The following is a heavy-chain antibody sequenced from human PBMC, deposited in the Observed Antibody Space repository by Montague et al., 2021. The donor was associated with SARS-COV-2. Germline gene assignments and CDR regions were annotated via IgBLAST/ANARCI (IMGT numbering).Heavy chain of an antibody. CDR2: IYYTGNT. CDR1: GGSITNNIYY. D-gene: IGHD3-22*01. V-gene: IGHV4-39*02. CDR3: ARLKRYFDSSGSPSAFDS. Sequence: SETLSLTCTVSGGSITNNIYYLAWIRQPPGKGLEWIGCIYYTGNTYYNPSLKSRVTISVVTSKNHFTLKLSSVTAAETAVYYCARLKRYFDSSGSPSAFDSSGQGTKITVSS. J-gene: IGHJ3*01.